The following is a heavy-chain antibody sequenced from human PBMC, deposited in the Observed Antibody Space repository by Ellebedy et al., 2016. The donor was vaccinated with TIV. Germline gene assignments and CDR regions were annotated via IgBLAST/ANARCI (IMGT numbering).Heavy chain of an antibody. V-gene: IGHV3-48*02. J-gene: IGHJ4*02. CDR1: GFTFSTYP. CDR3: ARVVAGLVGGDY. Sequence: GESLKISCAGSGFTFSTYPMMWVRQAPGKGLEFVSYITSVSSATRYADSVKGRFTISRDNAKNSLYQQMNSLRDEDTAVYYCARVVAGLVGGDYWGQGTLVTVSS. D-gene: IGHD2-2*01. CDR2: ITSVSSAT.